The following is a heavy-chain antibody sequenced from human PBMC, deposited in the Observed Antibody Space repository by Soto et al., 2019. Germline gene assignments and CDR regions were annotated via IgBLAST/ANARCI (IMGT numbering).Heavy chain of an antibody. CDR2: IYYSGST. J-gene: IGHJ4*02. Sequence: PSETLSLTCTVSGGSISSGDYYWSWIRQPPGKGLEWSGYIYYSGSTYYNPSLKSRVTISVDTSKNQFSLKLSSVTAADTAVYYCAREKTTVTTIGRYFDYWGQGTLVTVSS. CDR1: GGSISSGDYY. CDR3: AREKTTVTTIGRYFDY. V-gene: IGHV4-30-4*01. D-gene: IGHD4-17*01.